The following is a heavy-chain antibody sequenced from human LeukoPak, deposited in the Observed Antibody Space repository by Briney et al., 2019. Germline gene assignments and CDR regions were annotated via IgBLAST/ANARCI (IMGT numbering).Heavy chain of an antibody. J-gene: IGHJ4*02. D-gene: IGHD3-9*01. CDR2: IRGSGGST. V-gene: IGHV3-23*01. CDR3: AKEDILTGYYIGSGFDY. Sequence: GGSLRLSCAAPGFTFSSDAMRWVRQAPGKGLGWVSAIRGSGGSTYYADSVKGRFTISRDNSKNTLYLQMNSLRAEDTAVYYCAKEDILTGYYIGSGFDYWGQGTLVTVSS. CDR1: GFTFSSDA.